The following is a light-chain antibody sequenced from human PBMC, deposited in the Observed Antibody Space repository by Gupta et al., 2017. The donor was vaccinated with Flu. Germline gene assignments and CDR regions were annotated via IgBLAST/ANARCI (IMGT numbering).Light chain of an antibody. CDR3: SSYVGRDTFV. Sequence: QSVTISCTGSSSFAMYNLVTWYRQYPGEPPQLVIYDVNKRPSGVSDRFSGSKSGNTASLTISGLLAEDEADYYCSSYVGRDTFVFGTATKVTVL. CDR2: DVN. CDR1: SSFAMYNL. J-gene: IGLJ1*01. V-gene: IGLV2-23*02.